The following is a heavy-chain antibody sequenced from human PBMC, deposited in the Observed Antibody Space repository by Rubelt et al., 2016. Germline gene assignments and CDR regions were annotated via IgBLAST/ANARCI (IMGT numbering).Heavy chain of an antibody. CDR2: INHSGST. Sequence: QVQLQQWGAGLLKPSETLSLTCAVYGGSFSGYYWSWIRQPPGKGLEWIGEINHSGSTTYNPSLKRRVTISVDSSKNQFALKLSSVTAAETAVYYCARGPRWFIPVDYWGQGTLVTVSS. CDR1: GGSFSGYY. D-gene: IGHD2-8*02. CDR3: ARGPRWFIPVDY. V-gene: IGHV4-34*01. J-gene: IGHJ4*02.